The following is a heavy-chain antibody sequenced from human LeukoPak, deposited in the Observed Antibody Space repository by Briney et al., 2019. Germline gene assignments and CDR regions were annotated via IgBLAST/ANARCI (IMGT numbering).Heavy chain of an antibody. Sequence: QPGGSLRLSCAASGFTFSSYWMHGVRQAPGKGLVWVSRIHSDGSITTYTDPVKGRFSISRDNAKNTLYLLMNSLRAEDTAVYFCAREIGDQLDYWGQGILVTVSS. D-gene: IGHD2/OR15-2a*01. CDR1: GFTFSSYW. J-gene: IGHJ4*02. CDR2: IHSDGSIT. V-gene: IGHV3-74*01. CDR3: AREIGDQLDY.